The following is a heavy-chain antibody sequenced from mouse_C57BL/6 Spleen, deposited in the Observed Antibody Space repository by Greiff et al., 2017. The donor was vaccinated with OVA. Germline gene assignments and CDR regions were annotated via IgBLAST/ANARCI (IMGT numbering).Heavy chain of an antibody. Sequence: EVKLVESGGGLVKPGGSLKLSCAASGFTFSDYGMHWVRQAPEKGLEWVAYIRSGSSTFYYADTVKGRFTFSRDNAKNTLFLQMTSLRSEDTAMYYCARDDGYYWFAYWGQGTLVTVSA. D-gene: IGHD2-3*01. CDR3: ARDDGYYWFAY. CDR1: GFTFSDYG. V-gene: IGHV5-17*01. CDR2: IRSGSSTF. J-gene: IGHJ3*01.